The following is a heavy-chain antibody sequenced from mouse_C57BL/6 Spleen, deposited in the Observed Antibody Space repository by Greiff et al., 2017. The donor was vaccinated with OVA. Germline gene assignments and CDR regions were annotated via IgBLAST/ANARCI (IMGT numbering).Heavy chain of an antibody. V-gene: IGHV2-3*01. D-gene: IGHD1-1*01. CDR1: GFSLTSYG. Sequence: QVQLKESGPGLVAPSQSLSITCTVSGFSLTSYGVSWVRQPPGKGLEWLGVIWGDGSTNYHSALISRLSISKDNSKSQVFLKLNSRQTDDTATYYCAKEGYYGSSSYWYFDVWGTGTTVTVSS. CDR2: IWGDGST. CDR3: AKEGYYGSSSYWYFDV. J-gene: IGHJ1*03.